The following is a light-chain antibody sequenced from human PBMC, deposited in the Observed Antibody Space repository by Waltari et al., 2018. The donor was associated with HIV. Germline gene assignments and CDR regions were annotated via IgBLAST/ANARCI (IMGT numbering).Light chain of an antibody. J-gene: IGLJ1*01. Sequence: QSALTQPRSVSGSPGQSVTISCTGTSSAVGGYHYVSWYQHHPGKAPKVMIYDVSKRPSGVPDRFSGSKSGNTASLTISGLQAEDEADYYCCSYAASSQGVFGTGTTVTVL. CDR2: DVS. CDR3: CSYAASSQGV. CDR1: SSAVGGYHY. V-gene: IGLV2-11*01.